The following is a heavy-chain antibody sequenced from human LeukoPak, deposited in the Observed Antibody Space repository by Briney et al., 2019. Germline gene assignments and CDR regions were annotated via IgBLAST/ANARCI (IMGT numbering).Heavy chain of an antibody. Sequence: PGGSLRLSCAASGFTFSTYGMNWVRQAPGKGLEWVSLISGSGGSTYYADSVKGRFTISRDNSKNTLYLQMNSLRAEDTAVYYSAKTMNYYDISGFSSWGQGTLVTVSS. CDR3: AKTMNYYDISGFSS. J-gene: IGHJ5*02. CDR2: ISGSGGST. CDR1: GFTFSTYG. D-gene: IGHD3-22*01. V-gene: IGHV3-23*01.